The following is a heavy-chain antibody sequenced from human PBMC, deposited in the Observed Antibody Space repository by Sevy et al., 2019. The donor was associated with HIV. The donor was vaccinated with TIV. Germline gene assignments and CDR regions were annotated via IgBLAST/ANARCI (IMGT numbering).Heavy chain of an antibody. CDR3: ASTRGYSYGYTSYYYYYGMDV. D-gene: IGHD5-18*01. CDR2: IYYSGST. CDR1: GGSISSYY. Sequence: SETLSLTCTVSGGSISSYYWSWIRQPPGKGLEWTGYIYYSGSTNYNPSLKSRVTISVDTSKNQFSLKLSSVTAADTAVYYCASTRGYSYGYTSYYYYYGMDVWGQGTTVTVSS. V-gene: IGHV4-59*13. J-gene: IGHJ6*02.